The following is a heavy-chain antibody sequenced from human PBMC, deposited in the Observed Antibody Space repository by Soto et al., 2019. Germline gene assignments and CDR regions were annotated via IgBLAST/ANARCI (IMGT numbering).Heavy chain of an antibody. Sequence: PSETLSLTCVVSGGSFSGYFWTWIRQSPGRGLEWIGEISHSGSRNYNPAFQSRVIISVDSSKNQFSLELSSVTAADTAVYYCARGITMYSSSWYVGLDYWGQGTLVTVSS. J-gene: IGHJ4*02. D-gene: IGHD6-13*01. V-gene: IGHV4-34*01. CDR2: ISHSGSR. CDR3: ARGITMYSSSWYVGLDY. CDR1: GGSFSGYF.